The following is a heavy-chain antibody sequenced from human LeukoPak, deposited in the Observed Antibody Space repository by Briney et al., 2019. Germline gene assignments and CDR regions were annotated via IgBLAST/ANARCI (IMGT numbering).Heavy chain of an antibody. D-gene: IGHD3-10*01. V-gene: IGHV3-30*04. J-gene: IGHJ4*02. CDR2: ITYDGYYK. CDR1: GFTFSHYA. CDR3: TRDLSPVVRASPMGY. Sequence: GRSLRLSCAASGFTFSHYAMHWVRQAPGKGLEWVALITYDGYYKYYSDSVKGRFTISSDTSKNTLSLQMNSLRGQDPAVYYCTRDLSPVVRASPMGYWGQGTLVTVSS.